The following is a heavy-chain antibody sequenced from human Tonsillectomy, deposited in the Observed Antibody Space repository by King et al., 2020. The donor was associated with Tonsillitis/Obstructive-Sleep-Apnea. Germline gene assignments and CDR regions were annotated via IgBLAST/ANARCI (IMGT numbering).Heavy chain of an antibody. CDR2: IYYSGST. V-gene: IGHV4-59*08. D-gene: IGHD3-3*01. CDR1: GGSISSYY. Sequence: QLQESGPGLVKPSETLSLTCTVSGGSISSYYWSWIRQPPGKGLEWIGYIYYSGSTNYNPSLKSRVTISVDTSKNQFSLKLSSVTAADTAVYYCASHRGSMDYDFWIGYYPPDAFDIWGQGTMVTVSS. CDR3: ASHRGSMDYDFWIGYYPPDAFDI. J-gene: IGHJ3*02.